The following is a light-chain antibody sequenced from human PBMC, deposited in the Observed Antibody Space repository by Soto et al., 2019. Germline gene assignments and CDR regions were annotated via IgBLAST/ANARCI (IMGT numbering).Light chain of an antibody. CDR2: DNN. J-gene: IGLJ3*02. CDR1: NSNIGNNY. V-gene: IGLV1-51*01. Sequence: QSVLTQPPSVSAAPGQKVSISCSGSNSNIGNNYVSWYQHLPGTAPKLLIYDNNERPSGIPDRFSGSKSGTSATLGITGPQTGDEADYYCGTWDGSLSVWVFGGGTKVTVL. CDR3: GTWDGSLSVWV.